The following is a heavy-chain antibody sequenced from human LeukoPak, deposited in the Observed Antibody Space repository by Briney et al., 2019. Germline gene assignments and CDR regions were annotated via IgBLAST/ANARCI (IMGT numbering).Heavy chain of an antibody. J-gene: IGHJ4*02. Sequence: QPVRFLRLSCAASGFTFSSYGMHWVRQAPGKGLEWVAVISYDGSNKYYADSVKGRFTIFRDNSKNTLYLQMSSLRAEDTAIYYCARGLMLDYWGQGTLVTVSS. CDR2: ISYDGSNK. D-gene: IGHD2-8*01. CDR1: GFTFSSYG. CDR3: ARGLMLDY. V-gene: IGHV3-30*03.